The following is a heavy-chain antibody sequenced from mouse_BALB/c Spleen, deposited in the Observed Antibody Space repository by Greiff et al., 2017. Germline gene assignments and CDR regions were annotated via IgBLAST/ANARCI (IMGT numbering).Heavy chain of an antibody. CDR3: ARYDYGWFAY. CDR1: GFAFSSYD. CDR2: ISSGGGST. Sequence: EVKLMESGGGLVKPGGSLTLSCAASGFAFSSYDMSWVRQTPEKRLEWVAYISSGGGSTYYPDTVKGRFTISRDNAKNTLYLQMSSLKSEDTAMYYCARYDYGWFAYWGQGTLVTVSA. D-gene: IGHD2-4*01. V-gene: IGHV5-12-1*01. J-gene: IGHJ3*01.